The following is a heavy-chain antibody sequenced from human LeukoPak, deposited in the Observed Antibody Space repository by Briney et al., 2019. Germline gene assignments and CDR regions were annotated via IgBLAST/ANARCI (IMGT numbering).Heavy chain of an antibody. CDR3: ARETRRDGYNPHAFDI. Sequence: RASVKVSCKASGYTFTSYDINWVRQATGQGLEWMGWMNPNSGNTGYAQKFQGRVTITRNTSISTAYMELSSLRSEDTAVYYCARETRRDGYNPHAFDIWGQGTMVTVSS. V-gene: IGHV1-8*03. CDR1: GYTFTSYD. CDR2: MNPNSGNT. D-gene: IGHD5-24*01. J-gene: IGHJ3*02.